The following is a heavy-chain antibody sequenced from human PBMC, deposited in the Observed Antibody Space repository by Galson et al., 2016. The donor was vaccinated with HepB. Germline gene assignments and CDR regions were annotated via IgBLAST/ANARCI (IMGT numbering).Heavy chain of an antibody. CDR1: GGSIINNRW. J-gene: IGHJ5*01. D-gene: IGHD1-26*01. CDR2: VFHTGET. Sequence: ATLSLTCTVSGGSIINNRWWNWVRPPPGKGLEWIGEVFHTGETLYNPSLKSRVTMSVGKSMGQFFLNLNSVSAADTAVYYCAKGERALGFDSWGQGTLVSVS. CDR3: AKGERALGFDS. V-gene: IGHV4-4*02.